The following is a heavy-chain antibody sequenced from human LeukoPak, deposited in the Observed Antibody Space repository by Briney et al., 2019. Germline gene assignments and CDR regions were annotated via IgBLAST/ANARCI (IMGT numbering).Heavy chain of an antibody. Sequence: GGSLRLSCAASGFTFSSYEMNWVRQAPGKGLEWVSYISSSGSTIYYADSVKGRFTISRDNSKNTLYLQMNSLRAEDTAVYYCAKFAQRYCSGGSCHPFDYWGQGTLVTVSS. V-gene: IGHV3-48*03. D-gene: IGHD2-15*01. CDR1: GFTFSSYE. CDR3: AKFAQRYCSGGSCHPFDY. J-gene: IGHJ4*02. CDR2: ISSSGSTI.